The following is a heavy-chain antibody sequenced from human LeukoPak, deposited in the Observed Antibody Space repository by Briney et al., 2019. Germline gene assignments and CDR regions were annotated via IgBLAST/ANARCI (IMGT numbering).Heavy chain of an antibody. V-gene: IGHV1-46*01. CDR2: INPSGGST. CDR3: ARDQEGFDY. J-gene: IGHJ4*02. Sequence: ASVKVSCKASGYTFTSYYMHWVRQAPGQGLEWMGIINPSGGSTSYAQKFQDRVTVTRDTSTCTVHMELSGLRSEDTAVYYCARDQEGFDYWGQGTQVTVSS. CDR1: GYTFTSYY.